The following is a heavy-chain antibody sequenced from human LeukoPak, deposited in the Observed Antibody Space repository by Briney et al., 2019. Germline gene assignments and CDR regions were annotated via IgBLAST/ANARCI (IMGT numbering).Heavy chain of an antibody. D-gene: IGHD2-15*01. J-gene: IGHJ5*02. CDR2: ISFDGGKK. V-gene: IGHV3-30*04. CDR3: ARGALYCSGGSCNNWFDP. CDR1: GFTFSSYA. Sequence: PGGSPRLSCAASGFTFSSYAVHWVRQAPGKGLEWVAFISFDGGKKYYADSVKGRFTISRDNSKNTLYLQMNNLRAEDTALYYCARGALYCSGGSCNNWFDPWGQGTLVTVSS.